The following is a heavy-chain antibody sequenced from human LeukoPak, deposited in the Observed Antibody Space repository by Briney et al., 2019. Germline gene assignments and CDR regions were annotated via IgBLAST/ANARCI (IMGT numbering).Heavy chain of an antibody. CDR2: ISSSSSYI. V-gene: IGHV3-21*01. Sequence: GGSLRLSCAASGFTFSSYSMNWVRQAPGKGLEWVSSISSSSSYIYYADSVKGRFTISRDNAKNSLYLQMNSLRAEDTAVYYCARGIRIQLWYDAFDIWGQGPMVTVSS. D-gene: IGHD5-18*01. CDR1: GFTFSSYS. J-gene: IGHJ3*02. CDR3: ARGIRIQLWYDAFDI.